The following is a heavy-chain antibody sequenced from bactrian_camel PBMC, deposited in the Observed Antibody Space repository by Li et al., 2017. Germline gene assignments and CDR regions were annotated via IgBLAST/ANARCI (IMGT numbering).Heavy chain of an antibody. CDR1: ELTFYASD. V-gene: IGHV3S60*01. CDR3: AADFTKRGGLGTFQQCPPPYEYND. D-gene: IGHD5*01. Sequence: HVQLVESGGGLVQPGGSLRLSCTVSELTFYASDMGWYRQTPGKKSELVSQIVRGATYYADSVRGRFTISLGNTKTTMYLQMNSLKPEDTAVYYCAADFTKRGGLGTFQQCPPPYEYNDWGQGTQVTVS. CDR2: IVRGAT. J-gene: IGHJ4*01.